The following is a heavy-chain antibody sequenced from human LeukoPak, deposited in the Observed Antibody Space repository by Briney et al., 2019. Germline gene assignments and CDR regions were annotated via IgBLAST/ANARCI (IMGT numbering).Heavy chain of an antibody. D-gene: IGHD2-8*02. Sequence: PGGSLRLSCVASGSSFNDYAMHWVRQAPGKGLEWVSFIPHDRNDKYYADSAKGRFAISKDNSKNTLFLQMDSLRSEDTAVYYCAKDRYWSFDFWGQGTLVTVSS. CDR1: GSSFNDYA. J-gene: IGHJ4*02. CDR3: AKDRYWSFDF. CDR2: IPHDRNDK. V-gene: IGHV3-30*02.